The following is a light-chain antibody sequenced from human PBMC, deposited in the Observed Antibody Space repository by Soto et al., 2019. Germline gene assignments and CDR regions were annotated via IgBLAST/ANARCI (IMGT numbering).Light chain of an antibody. J-gene: IGLJ3*02. CDR2: NGR. V-gene: IGLV3-21*02. Sequence: SYELTQPPSVSVAPGQTASITCGGDNIGTKGVHWYQQKPGQAPELVVYNGRDRPSGIPERFSGSNSGNTATLTITRVEAGDEADFYCQVRESPSDHSVVFGGRTKLTVL. CDR3: QVRESPSDHSVV. CDR1: NIGTKG.